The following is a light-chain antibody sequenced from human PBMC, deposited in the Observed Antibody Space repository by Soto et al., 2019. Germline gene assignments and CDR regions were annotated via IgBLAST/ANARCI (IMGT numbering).Light chain of an antibody. V-gene: IGLV3-21*02. CDR2: EDS. Sequence: SYELTQPPSVSVAPGQTATITCAVNNFGTKSVHWYQQKPGQAPVLVVYEDSARPSRIPERVSGSKSGNTATLTISRVEVGDEADYYCQVGDTRSDHVVFGGGTKLTVL. CDR1: NFGTKS. CDR3: QVGDTRSDHVV. J-gene: IGLJ3*02.